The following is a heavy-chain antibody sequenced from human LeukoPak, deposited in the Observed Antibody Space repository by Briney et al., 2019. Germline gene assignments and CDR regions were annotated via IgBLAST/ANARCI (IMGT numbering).Heavy chain of an antibody. CDR1: GGTFSSYA. CDR3: ARGVQGCGGDCYYPPHDAFDI. V-gene: IGHV1-69*13. D-gene: IGHD2-21*02. J-gene: IGHJ3*02. Sequence: SVKVSCTASGGTFSSYAISWVRQAPGQGLEWMGGIIPIFGTANYAQKFQGRVTITADESTSTAYMELSSLRSEDTAVYYCARGVQGCGGDCYYPPHDAFDIWGQGTMVTVSS. CDR2: IIPIFGTA.